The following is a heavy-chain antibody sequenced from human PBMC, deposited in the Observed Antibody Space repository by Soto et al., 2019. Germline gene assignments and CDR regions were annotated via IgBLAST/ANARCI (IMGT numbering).Heavy chain of an antibody. CDR2: ITYNENNK. D-gene: IGHD3-22*01. Sequence: QVQVVETGGGVVQPGGSLRLSCSASGFTISTYAMHWVRQAPGKGLEWVAVITYNENNKYYADSVRGRFTISRDTSQNTLSLQLNSLRVEDTAVYYCARGGIYYSDTRGAMDVWGQGTTVTVSS. J-gene: IGHJ6*02. V-gene: IGHV3-30-3*01. CDR1: GFTISTYA. CDR3: ARGGIYYSDTRGAMDV.